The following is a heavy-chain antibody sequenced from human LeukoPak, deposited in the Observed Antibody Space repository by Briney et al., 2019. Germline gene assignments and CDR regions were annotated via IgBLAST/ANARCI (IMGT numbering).Heavy chain of an antibody. D-gene: IGHD3-22*01. J-gene: IGHJ4*02. CDR2: ISAYSGDT. CDR3: ARDLGDSSGYYTFGY. CDR1: GYTFTSYG. V-gene: IGHV1-18*01. Sequence: ASVKVSCKASGYTFTSYGISWVRQAPGQGLEWMGWISAYSGDTNYAQKFQGRATMTTDTSTSTVYMELSSLRSEDTAVYYCARDLGDSSGYYTFGYWGQGTLVTVSS.